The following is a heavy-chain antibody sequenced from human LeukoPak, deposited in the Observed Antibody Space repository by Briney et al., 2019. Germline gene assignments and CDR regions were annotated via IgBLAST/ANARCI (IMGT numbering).Heavy chain of an antibody. CDR1: GFTFSSYS. Sequence: PGGSLRLPCAASGFTFSSYSMNWVRQAPGKGLEWVSSISSSSSYIYYADSVKGRFTISRDNAKDSLYLQMNSLRAEDTAVYYCAREAGDILTGYYPDYYYYGMDVWGQGTTVTVSS. CDR3: AREAGDILTGYYPDYYYYGMDV. D-gene: IGHD3-9*01. CDR2: ISSSSSYI. J-gene: IGHJ6*02. V-gene: IGHV3-21*01.